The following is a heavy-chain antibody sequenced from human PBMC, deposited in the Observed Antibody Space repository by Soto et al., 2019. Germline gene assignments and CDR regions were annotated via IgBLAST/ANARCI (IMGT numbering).Heavy chain of an antibody. CDR1: GYTFSRYI. CDR3: ARRVSTATGPAFDI. J-gene: IGHJ3*02. D-gene: IGHD2-2*01. Sequence: EVQLVESGGGLVQPGGSLRLSCAVSGYTFSRYIFSWVRQAPGEGLEWVSYINSGSTIFYADSVKGRFTISRDNAKSSLYLQMNSLRAEDTAVYYCARRVSTATGPAFDIWGQGTMVTVSS. V-gene: IGHV3-48*01. CDR2: INSGSTI.